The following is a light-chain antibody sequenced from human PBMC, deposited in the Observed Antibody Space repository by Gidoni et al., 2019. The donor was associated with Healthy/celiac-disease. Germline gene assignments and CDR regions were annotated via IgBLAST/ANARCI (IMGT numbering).Light chain of an antibody. V-gene: IGKV1-39*01. CDR1: QSISSY. CDR2: AAS. J-gene: IGKJ3*01. Sequence: DIQMTQSPSSLSASVGDRVTITCRASQSISSYVNWYQQKPGKAPKLLIYAASSLQSGVPSRFSGSGSGTDFTLTISSLQPEDFATYYCQQSYSTPFTFGPGTNVDIK. CDR3: QQSYSTPFT.